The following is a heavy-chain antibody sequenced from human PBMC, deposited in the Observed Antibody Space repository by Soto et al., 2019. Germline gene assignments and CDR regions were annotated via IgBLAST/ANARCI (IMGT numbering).Heavy chain of an antibody. CDR1: GYTFTNYG. CDR2: ISAYNANT. CDR3: ARDRSTHDY. D-gene: IGHD2-15*01. Sequence: GASVKVSCKASGYTFTNYGVSWVRQAPGQGLEWLGWISAYNANTDYAQKFQGIVAMTAATSTDTVYLELRSLASNDTADYSCARDRSTHDYWGQGTLVTVSS. J-gene: IGHJ4*02. V-gene: IGHV1-18*01.